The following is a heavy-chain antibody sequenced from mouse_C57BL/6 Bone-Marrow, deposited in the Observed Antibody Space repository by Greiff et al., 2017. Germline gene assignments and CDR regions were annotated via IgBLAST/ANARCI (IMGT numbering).Heavy chain of an antibody. J-gene: IGHJ2*01. CDR3: ATITTVVAVDY. D-gene: IGHD1-1*01. Sequence: QVQLKQPGAELVRPGSSVKLSCKASGYTFTSYWMHWVKQRPIQGLEWIGNIDPSDIETHYNQKFKDKATFTVDKSSSTAYMQLSSLTSEDSAVYYCATITTVVAVDYWGQGTTLTVSS. CDR1: GYTFTSYW. CDR2: IDPSDIET. V-gene: IGHV1-52*01.